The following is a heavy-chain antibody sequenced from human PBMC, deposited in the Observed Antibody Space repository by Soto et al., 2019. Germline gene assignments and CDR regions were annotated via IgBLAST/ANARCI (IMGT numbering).Heavy chain of an antibody. CDR3: VKGNTEIG. D-gene: IGHD4-17*01. CDR2: IRASGGST. Sequence: GASLRLSCVASGFTFSRYEMSWDRQTPGRGLEWVATIRASGGSTYYADSVKGRFTVSRDNSKNTLYLQRNSLRAEDTAIYYRVKGNTEIGGGRGT. J-gene: IGHJ4*02. V-gene: IGHV3-23*01. CDR1: GFTFSRYE.